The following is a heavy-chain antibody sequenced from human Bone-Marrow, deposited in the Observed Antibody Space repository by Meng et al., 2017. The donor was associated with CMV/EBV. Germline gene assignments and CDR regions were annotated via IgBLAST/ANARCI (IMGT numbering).Heavy chain of an antibody. CDR1: GFTFDDYG. J-gene: IGHJ6*01. V-gene: IGHV3-20*04. CDR3: AKDVTFGYCSSTSCYPRRGYYGMDV. D-gene: IGHD2-2*01. CDR2: INWNGGST. Sequence: GESLKISCAASGFTFDDYGMSWVRQAPGKGLEWVSGINWNGGSTGYADSVKGRFTISRDNAKNSLYLQMNSLRAEDMALYYCAKDVTFGYCSSTSCYPRRGYYGMDVWGQGPTVTVSS.